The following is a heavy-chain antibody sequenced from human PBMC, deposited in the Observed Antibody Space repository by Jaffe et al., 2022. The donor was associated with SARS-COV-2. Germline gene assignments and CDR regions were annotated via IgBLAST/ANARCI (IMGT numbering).Heavy chain of an antibody. CDR1: GFTFSSYE. D-gene: IGHD6-19*01. Sequence: EVQLVESGGGLVQPGGSLRLSCAASGFTFSSYEMNWVRQAPGKGLEWVSYISSSGSTIYYADSVKGRFTISRDNAKNSLYLQMNSLRAEDTAVYYCARVGAVAGHDDAHWFDPWGQGTLVTVSS. J-gene: IGHJ5*02. V-gene: IGHV3-48*03. CDR2: ISSSGSTI. CDR3: ARVGAVAGHDDAHWFDP.